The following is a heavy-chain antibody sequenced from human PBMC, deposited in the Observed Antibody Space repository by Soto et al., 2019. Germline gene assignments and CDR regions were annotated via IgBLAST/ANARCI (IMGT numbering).Heavy chain of an antibody. D-gene: IGHD2-15*01. Sequence: EVQLLESGGGLVQPGGSLRLSCAASGFTFSSYAMSWVRQAPGKGLEWVSAISGSGGSTYYADSVKGRFTISRDNSKSTLYLQMNSLRAEDTAVYYCARASGGRYYYYGMDVWGQGTTVTVSS. CDR3: ARASGGRYYYYGMDV. J-gene: IGHJ6*02. V-gene: IGHV3-23*01. CDR1: GFTFSSYA. CDR2: ISGSGGST.